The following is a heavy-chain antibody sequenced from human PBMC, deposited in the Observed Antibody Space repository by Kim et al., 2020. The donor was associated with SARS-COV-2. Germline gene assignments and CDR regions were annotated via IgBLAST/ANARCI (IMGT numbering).Heavy chain of an antibody. J-gene: IGHJ6*02. Sequence: YTNYSPSFQGHVTISADKSISTAYLQWSSLKASDTAMYYCARLLRGMDVWGQGTTVTVSS. CDR3: ARLLRGMDV. CDR2: YT. V-gene: IGHV5-10-1*01.